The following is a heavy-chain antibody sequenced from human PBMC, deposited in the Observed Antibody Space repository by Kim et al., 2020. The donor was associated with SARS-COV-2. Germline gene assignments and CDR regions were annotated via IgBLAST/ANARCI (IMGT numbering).Heavy chain of an antibody. V-gene: IGHV4-31*03. CDR2: IYYSGST. J-gene: IGHJ4*02. Sequence: SETLSLTCTVSGGSISSGGYYWSWIRQHPGKGLEWIGYIYYSGSTYYNPSLKSRVTISVDTSKNQFSLKLSSVTAADTAVYYCARDFGAAGTHAFDYWGQGTLVTVSS. CDR3: ARDFGAAGTHAFDY. CDR1: GGSISSGGYY. D-gene: IGHD1-7*01.